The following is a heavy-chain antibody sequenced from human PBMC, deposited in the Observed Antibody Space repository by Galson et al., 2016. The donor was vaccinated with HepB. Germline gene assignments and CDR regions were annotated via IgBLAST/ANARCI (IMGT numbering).Heavy chain of an antibody. Sequence: QSGAEVKKPGESLRISCMGAGYTFTNYWIGWVRQMPGKGLEWMAMVYPGDSDTRYSPAFQGQVTISADKYMSTAYLQWSSLKASDTAMYYCARHLAYCSGGSCYSGRALDSWGQGTLVTVSS. CDR3: ARHLAYCSGGSCYSGRALDS. V-gene: IGHV5-51*01. D-gene: IGHD2-15*01. J-gene: IGHJ4*02. CDR2: VYPGDSDT. CDR1: GYTFTNYW.